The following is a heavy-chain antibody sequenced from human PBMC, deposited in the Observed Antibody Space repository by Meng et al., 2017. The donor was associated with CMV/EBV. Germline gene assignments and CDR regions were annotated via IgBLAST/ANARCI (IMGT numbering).Heavy chain of an antibody. CDR2: IRYDGSNK. CDR1: GFTFSSYG. CDR3: VFPKGGRGDDAFDI. V-gene: IGHV3-30*02. Sequence: GGSLRLSCAASGFTFSSYGMHWVRQAPGKGLEWVAFIRYDGSNKYYADSVKGRFTISRDNSKNTLYLQMNSLRAEDTAMYYCVFPKGGRGDDAFDIWGQGTMVTVSS. D-gene: IGHD7-27*01. J-gene: IGHJ3*02.